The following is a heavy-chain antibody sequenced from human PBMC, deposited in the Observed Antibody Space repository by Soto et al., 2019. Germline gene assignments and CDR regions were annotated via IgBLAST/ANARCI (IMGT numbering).Heavy chain of an antibody. Sequence: QVQLVQSGGEVKRPGASVKVSCKTSGYTFSNYGITWVRQAPGQPLEWLGWISLYSDGTNYAQKVQGRVSMTTDTSTTTAYMELRSLRSYDTAVYYCARVVPGAEAWFGPWGQGTLVTVSS. CDR2: ISLYSDGT. J-gene: IGHJ5*02. D-gene: IGHD2-2*01. CDR3: ARVVPGAEAWFGP. CDR1: GYTFSNYG. V-gene: IGHV1-18*01.